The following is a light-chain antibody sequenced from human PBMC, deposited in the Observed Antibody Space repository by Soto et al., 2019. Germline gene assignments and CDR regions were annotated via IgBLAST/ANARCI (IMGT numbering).Light chain of an antibody. CDR2: DAS. V-gene: IGKV3-20*01. CDR1: QSVRNSL. CDR3: HQYDSIVQT. J-gene: IGKJ1*01. Sequence: IVLTQSPGTLSLSPGDRATLSCRSSQSVRNSLLAWYQQKPGQPPRLXLYDASTRATATPERFSGSGSGTDFTLTISRLEPEDFAVYYCHQYDSIVQTFGQGTKVDIK.